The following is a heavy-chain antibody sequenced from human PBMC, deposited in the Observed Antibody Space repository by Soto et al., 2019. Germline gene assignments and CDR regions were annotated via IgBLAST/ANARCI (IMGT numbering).Heavy chain of an antibody. V-gene: IGHV3-48*03. CDR2: ISSSGSTI. D-gene: IGHD6-13*01. CDR1: GFTFSSYE. CDR3: ARDLYIAGVFDY. Sequence: GGSLRLSCAASGFTFSSYEMNWVRQAPGKGLEWVSYISSSGSTIYYADSVKGRFTISRDNAKNSLYLQMNSLRAEDTAVYYCARDLYIAGVFDYWGQGSLVTVSS. J-gene: IGHJ4*02.